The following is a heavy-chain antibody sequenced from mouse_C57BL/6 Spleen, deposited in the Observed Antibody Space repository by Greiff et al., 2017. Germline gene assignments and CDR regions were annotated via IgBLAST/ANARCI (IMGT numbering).Heavy chain of an antibody. CDR1: GYAFTNYL. Sequence: QVQLKQSGAELVRPRTSVKVSCKASGYAFTNYLIEWVKQRPGQGLEWIGVINPGSGGTNYNEKFKGKATLTADKSSSTAYMQLSSLTSEDSAVYFCARSRSYWYFDVWGTGTTVTVSS. J-gene: IGHJ1*03. CDR3: ARSRSYWYFDV. CDR2: INPGSGGT. V-gene: IGHV1-54*01.